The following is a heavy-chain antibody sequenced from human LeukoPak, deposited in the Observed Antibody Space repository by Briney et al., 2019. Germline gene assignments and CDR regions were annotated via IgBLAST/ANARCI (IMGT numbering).Heavy chain of an antibody. V-gene: IGHV1-69*04. D-gene: IGHD3-22*01. J-gene: IGHJ3*02. CDR3: ARDGDHYDSSGYELRNAFDI. CDR1: GGTFSSYA. Sequence: SVRVSCKASGGTFSSYAISWVRQAPGQGLEWMGRIIPILGIANYAQKFQGRVTITADKSTSTAYMELSSLRSEDTAVYYCARDGDHYDSSGYELRNAFDIWGQGTMVTVSS. CDR2: IIPILGIA.